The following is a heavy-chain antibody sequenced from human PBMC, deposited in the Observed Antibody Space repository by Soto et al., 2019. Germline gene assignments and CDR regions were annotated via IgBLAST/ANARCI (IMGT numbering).Heavy chain of an antibody. CDR3: ARDPSYYGDVGDACDI. D-gene: IGHD4-17*01. V-gene: IGHV1-3*01. J-gene: IGHJ3*02. CDR2: INAGNGNT. Sequence: ASVKVSCKACGYTFTSYAMHWVRQAPGQRLEWMGWINAGNGNTKYSQKFQGRVTITRDTSASTAYMELSSLRSEDTAVYYCARDPSYYGDVGDACDIWGQGTMVTVSS. CDR1: GYTFTSYA.